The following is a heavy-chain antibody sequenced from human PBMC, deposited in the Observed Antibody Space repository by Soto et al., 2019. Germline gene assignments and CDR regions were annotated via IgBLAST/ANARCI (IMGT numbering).Heavy chain of an antibody. J-gene: IGHJ4*02. D-gene: IGHD2-15*01. CDR1: GFTFDDYT. Sequence: GGSLRLSCAASGFTFDDYTMHWVRQVPGKGLEWLSLISWDGETPSYAASVKGRFTISRDNDGKSLYLQMKSLRSEDTALYYCAKDFGSGGYYFDAWGQGTLVTVSS. CDR3: AKDFGSGGYYFDA. V-gene: IGHV3-43*01. CDR2: ISWDGETP.